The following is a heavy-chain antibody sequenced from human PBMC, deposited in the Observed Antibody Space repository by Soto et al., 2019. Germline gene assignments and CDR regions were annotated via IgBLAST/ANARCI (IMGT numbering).Heavy chain of an antibody. J-gene: IGHJ4*02. D-gene: IGHD5-12*01. CDR2: NYHSGTT. CDR3: VREAYFGYGHAIDY. Sequence: QVQLKESGPGLVQPSETLSLTCAVSGVPISTYYWSWIRQPPGKGLEWIGYNYHSGTTNYNPSLKSRVTISVDTSKNQFSLRLTSVTAADTAIYYCVREAYFGYGHAIDYWGQGTLVTVSS. CDR1: GVPISTYY. V-gene: IGHV4-59*01.